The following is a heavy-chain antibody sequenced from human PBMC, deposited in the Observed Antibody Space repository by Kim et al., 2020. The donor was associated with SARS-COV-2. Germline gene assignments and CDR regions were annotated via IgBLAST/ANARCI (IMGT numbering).Heavy chain of an antibody. CDR2: IYHSGTT. CDR3: ARGGSSGITAVDWFDP. V-gene: IGHV4-4*02. J-gene: IGHJ5*02. Sequence: SETLSLTCTVSGVSIRQNWWSWVRQSPGKGLEWIGDIYHSGTTNYNPSLAVRVTMSADTSRNQFSLKLISMTLPDAAIYYCARGGSSGITAVDWFDPWG. D-gene: IGHD6-25*01. CDR1: GVSIRQNW.